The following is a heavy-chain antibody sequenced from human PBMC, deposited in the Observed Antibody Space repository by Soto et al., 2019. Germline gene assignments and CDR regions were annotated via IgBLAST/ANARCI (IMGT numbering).Heavy chain of an antibody. V-gene: IGHV1-69*01. CDR1: GFTFSSYA. D-gene: IGHD6-19*01. CDR2: IIPIFGTA. J-gene: IGHJ5*02. CDR3: ARIEAVAGTRWFDP. Sequence: VQLLESGGGLVQPGGSLRLSCAASGFTFSSYAISWVRQAPGQGLEWMGGIIPIFGTANYAQKFQGRVTITADESTSTAYMELSSLRSEDTAVYYCARIEAVAGTRWFDPWGQGTLVTVSS.